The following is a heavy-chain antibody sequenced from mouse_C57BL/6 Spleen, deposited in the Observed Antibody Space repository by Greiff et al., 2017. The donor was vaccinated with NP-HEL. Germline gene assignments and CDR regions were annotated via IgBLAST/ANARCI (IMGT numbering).Heavy chain of an antibody. V-gene: IGHV1-50*01. CDR2: IDPSDSYT. J-gene: IGHJ3*01. CDR1: GYTFTSYW. Sequence: QVQLQQPGAELVKPGASVKLSCKASGYTFTSYWMQWVQQRPGQGLEWIGEIDPSDSYTNYNQKFKGKATLTVATSSSTAYMQLSSLTSEDSAVYYCARDDYGYGAYWGQGTLVTVSA. D-gene: IGHD2-2*01. CDR3: ARDDYGYGAY.